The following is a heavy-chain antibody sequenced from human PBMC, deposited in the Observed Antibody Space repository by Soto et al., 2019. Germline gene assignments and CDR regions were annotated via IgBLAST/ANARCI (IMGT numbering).Heavy chain of an antibody. J-gene: IGHJ5*02. D-gene: IGHD6-19*01. Sequence: QVQLQQWGAGLLKPSETLSLTCAVYGGSFSGYYWSWIRQPPGKGLEWIGEINHSGSTNYNPSLKSRVTISVDTSKNQFSLKLSSVTAADTAVYYCARVRQWLLWNWFDPWGQGTLVTVSS. CDR2: INHSGST. V-gene: IGHV4-34*01. CDR3: ARVRQWLLWNWFDP. CDR1: GGSFSGYY.